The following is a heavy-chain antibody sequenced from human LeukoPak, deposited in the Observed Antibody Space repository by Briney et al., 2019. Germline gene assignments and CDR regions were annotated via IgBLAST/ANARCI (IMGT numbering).Heavy chain of an antibody. J-gene: IGHJ4*02. CDR1: GFTFSSYS. Sequence: GGSLRLSCAASGFTFSSYSMNWVLQAPGKGLEWVSSISSSSSYIYYADSVKGRFTISRDNAKNSLYLQMNSLRAEDTAVYYCARHLSSGWSGSFDYWGQGTLVTVSS. V-gene: IGHV3-21*01. D-gene: IGHD6-19*01. CDR3: ARHLSSGWSGSFDY. CDR2: ISSSSSYI.